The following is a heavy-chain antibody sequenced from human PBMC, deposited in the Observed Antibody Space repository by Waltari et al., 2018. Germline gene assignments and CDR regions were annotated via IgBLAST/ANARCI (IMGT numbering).Heavy chain of an antibody. CDR2: IYYSGST. J-gene: IGHJ4*02. D-gene: IGHD4-17*01. Sequence: QVQLQESGPGLVKPSQTLSLTCTVSGGSISSGGYYWSWIRQHPGKGLEWIGYIYYSGSTYYNPSLKSRVTISVDTSKNQFSLKLSAVTAADTAVYYCSTVTTRSWRKIDYWGQGTLVTVSS. CDR1: GGSISSGGYY. V-gene: IGHV4-31*03. CDR3: STVTTRSWRKIDY.